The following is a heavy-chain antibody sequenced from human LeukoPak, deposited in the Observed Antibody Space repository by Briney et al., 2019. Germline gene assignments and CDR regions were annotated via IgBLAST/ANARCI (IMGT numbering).Heavy chain of an antibody. D-gene: IGHD3-3*01. CDR1: GGSISSSSYY. J-gene: IGHJ4*02. Sequence: SETLSLTCTVSGGSISSSSYYWGWIRQPPGKGLEWIGSIYYSGSTYYNPSLKSRVTISVDTSKNQFSLKLSSVTAADTAVYYCARRGIFGVVTFDYWGQGTLVTASS. CDR2: IYYSGST. V-gene: IGHV4-39*01. CDR3: ARRGIFGVVTFDY.